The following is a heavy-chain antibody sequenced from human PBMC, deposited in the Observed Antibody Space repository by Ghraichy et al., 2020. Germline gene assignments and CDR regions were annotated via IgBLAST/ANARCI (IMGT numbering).Heavy chain of an antibody. CDR3: AKKPEDGGTSLEDYFDY. Sequence: GESLNISCAASGFTFSSYGMHWVRQAPGKGLEWVAVISYDGSNKYYADSVKGRFTISRDNSKNTLYLQMNSLRAEDTAVYYCAKKPEDGGTSLEDYFDYWGQGTLVTVSS. J-gene: IGHJ4*02. CDR1: GFTFSSYG. D-gene: IGHD4-23*01. V-gene: IGHV3-30*18. CDR2: ISYDGSNK.